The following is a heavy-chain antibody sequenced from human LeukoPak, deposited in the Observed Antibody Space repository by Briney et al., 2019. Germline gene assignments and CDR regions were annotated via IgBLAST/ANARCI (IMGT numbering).Heavy chain of an antibody. CDR3: AKETAMVSSYYYGMGV. D-gene: IGHD5-18*01. V-gene: IGHV3-9*01. CDR1: GFTFDDYA. J-gene: IGHJ6*02. Sequence: GRSLRLSCAASGFTFDDYAMHWVRQAPGKGLEWVSGISWNSGSIGYADSVKGRFTISGDNAKNSLYLQMNSLRAEDTALYYCAKETAMVSSYYYGMGVWGQGTTVTVSS. CDR2: ISWNSGSI.